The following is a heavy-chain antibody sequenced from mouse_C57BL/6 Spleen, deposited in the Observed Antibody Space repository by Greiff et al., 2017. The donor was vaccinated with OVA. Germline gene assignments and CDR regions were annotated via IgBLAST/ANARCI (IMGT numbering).Heavy chain of an antibody. CDR2: IYPGDGDT. V-gene: IGHV1-82*01. CDR3: ARWVSYAMDY. Sequence: VQLQQSGPELVKPGASVKISCKASGYAFSSSWMNWVKQRLGKGLEWIGRIYPGDGDTNYNGKFKGKATLTADKSSSTAYMQLSSLTSEDSAVYFCARWVSYAMDYWGQGTSVTVSS. J-gene: IGHJ4*01. CDR1: GYAFSSSW.